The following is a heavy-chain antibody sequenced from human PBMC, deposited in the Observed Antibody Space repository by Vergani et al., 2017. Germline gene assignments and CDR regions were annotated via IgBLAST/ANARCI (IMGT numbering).Heavy chain of an antibody. CDR1: GGSISSYY. V-gene: IGHV4-59*01. J-gene: IGHJ4*02. D-gene: IGHD2-2*01. CDR3: ARVWGYCSSTSGYQYYFDY. Sequence: QVQLQESGPGLVKPSETLSLTCTVSGGSISSYYWSWIRQPPGKGLEWIGYIYYSGSTNYNPSLKSRVTISVDTSKNQFSLKLSSVTAADTAVYYCARVWGYCSSTSGYQYYFDYWGQGTMVTVSS. CDR2: IYYSGST.